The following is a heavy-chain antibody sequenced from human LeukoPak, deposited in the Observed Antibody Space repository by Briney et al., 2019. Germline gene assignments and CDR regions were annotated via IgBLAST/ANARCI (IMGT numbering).Heavy chain of an antibody. Sequence: GGSLRLSCAASGFTFSSYSMSWVRQAPGKGLEWVAFIRYDGNNKYYGDSVKGRFTISRDNSKNTLYLQMNSLRAEDTAVYYCAKGGMVRGVTNKIDYWGQGTLVTVSS. D-gene: IGHD3-10*01. V-gene: IGHV3-30*02. CDR1: GFTFSSYS. CDR2: IRYDGNNK. J-gene: IGHJ4*02. CDR3: AKGGMVRGVTNKIDY.